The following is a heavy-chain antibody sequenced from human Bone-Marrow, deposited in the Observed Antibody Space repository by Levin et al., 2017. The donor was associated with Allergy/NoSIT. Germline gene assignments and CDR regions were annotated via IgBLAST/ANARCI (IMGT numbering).Heavy chain of an antibody. V-gene: IGHV3-66*01. D-gene: IGHD2-21*02. CDR2: IYSGGST. J-gene: IGHJ4*02. CDR3: ARNVAVTANGY. CDR1: GFTVNNNY. Sequence: ASVKVSCAASGFTVNNNYMSWVRQAPGKGLEWVSLIYSGGSTYYADSVKGRFTISRDSSKNTLYLQMNSLRAEDTAMYYCARNVAVTANGYWGQGTLVTVSS.